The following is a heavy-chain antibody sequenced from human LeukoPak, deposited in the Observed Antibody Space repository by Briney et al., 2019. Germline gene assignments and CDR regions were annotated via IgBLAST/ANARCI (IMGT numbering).Heavy chain of an antibody. J-gene: IGHJ2*01. CDR2: INPSGGST. Sequence: GASVKVSCKASGYTFTSYYMHWVRQAPGQGLEWMGIINPSGGSTSYAQKFQGRVTMTRDTSTSTVYMELSSLRSEDTAVYYCARVSDYSSSWSYWYFDLWGRGTLVTVSS. CDR1: GYTFTSYY. D-gene: IGHD6-13*01. V-gene: IGHV1-46*01. CDR3: ARVSDYSSSWSYWYFDL.